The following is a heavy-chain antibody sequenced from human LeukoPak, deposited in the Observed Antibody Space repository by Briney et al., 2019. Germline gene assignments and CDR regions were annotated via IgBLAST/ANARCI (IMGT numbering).Heavy chain of an antibody. CDR3: ARESVGAAFDI. Sequence: ASVKVSCKVSGYTLTELSMHWVRQAPGQGLEWMGIINPSGGSTSYAQKFQGRVTMTRDTSTSTVYMELSSLRSEDTAVYYCARESVGAAFDIWGQGTMVTVSS. CDR1: GYTLTELS. CDR2: INPSGGST. D-gene: IGHD3-10*01. V-gene: IGHV1-46*01. J-gene: IGHJ3*02.